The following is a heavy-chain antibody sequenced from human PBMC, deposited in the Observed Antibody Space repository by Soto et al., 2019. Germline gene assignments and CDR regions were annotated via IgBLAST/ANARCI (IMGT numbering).Heavy chain of an antibody. CDR1: GFTFSSYA. D-gene: IGHD3-3*01. Sequence: GGYLRLSCAASGFTFSSYAMSWVRQAPGKGLEWVSAISGSGGSTYYADSVKGRFTISRDNSKNTLYLQMNSLRAEDTAVYYCAKSYYDFWRAPGMDVWGQGTTVTVSS. CDR3: AKSYYDFWRAPGMDV. J-gene: IGHJ6*02. V-gene: IGHV3-23*01. CDR2: ISGSGGST.